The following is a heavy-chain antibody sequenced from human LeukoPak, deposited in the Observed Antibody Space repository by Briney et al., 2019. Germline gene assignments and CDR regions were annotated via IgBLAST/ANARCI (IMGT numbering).Heavy chain of an antibody. V-gene: IGHV1-46*01. CDR2: INPSDGST. Sequence: ASVKVSCKASGYTFTSYYMHWVRQAPGQGLEWMGIINPSDGSTTYAQRFQGRVTLTRDTSTSTVYMELSSLRSEDTAVSYCARHQGAGEYPFDYWGQGTLVTVSS. CDR1: GYTFTSYY. CDR3: ARHQGAGEYPFDY. J-gene: IGHJ4*02. D-gene: IGHD2/OR15-2a*01.